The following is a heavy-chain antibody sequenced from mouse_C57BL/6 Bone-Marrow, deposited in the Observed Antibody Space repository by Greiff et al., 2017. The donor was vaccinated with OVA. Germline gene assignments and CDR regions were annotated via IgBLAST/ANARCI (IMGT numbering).Heavy chain of an antibody. CDR1: GYTFTSYG. D-gene: IGHD2-1*01. Sequence: QVQLQQSGAELARPGASVKLSCKASGYTFTSYGISWVKQSTGQGLEWIGEIYPRSGNTYYNEKFKGKATLTADKSSSTAYMELRSLTSEDSAVYFCARGIYYHYAMDYWGQGTSVTVSS. V-gene: IGHV1-81*01. CDR2: IYPRSGNT. J-gene: IGHJ4*01. CDR3: ARGIYYHYAMDY.